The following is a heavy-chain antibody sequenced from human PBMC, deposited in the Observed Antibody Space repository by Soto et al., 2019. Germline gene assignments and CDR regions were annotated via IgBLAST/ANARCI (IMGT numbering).Heavy chain of an antibody. CDR3: ARGSGWSGGY. D-gene: IGHD6-19*01. J-gene: IGHJ4*02. Sequence: ETLSLTCAVYGGSFSGYYWSWIRQPPGKGLEWIGEINHSGSNNYNPSLKSRVTISVDTSKNQFSLKLSSVTAADTAVYYCARGSGWSGGYWGQGTLVTVSS. V-gene: IGHV4-34*01. CDR1: GGSFSGYY. CDR2: INHSGSN.